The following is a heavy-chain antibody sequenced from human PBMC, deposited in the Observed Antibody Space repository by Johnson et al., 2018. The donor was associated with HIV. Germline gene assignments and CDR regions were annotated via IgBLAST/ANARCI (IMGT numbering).Heavy chain of an antibody. J-gene: IGHJ3*02. CDR2: ISYNASNQ. CDR1: GFTFSNYD. Sequence: QPGRSLRLSCAASGFTFSNYDMHWVRQAPGKGLEWVAVISYNASNQYYTDSVKGRFTISRDNSNNTMYLQMKSLRAEDTAMYFCARDYTPYYDFWSGNGGVFDIWGQGTMVTVSS. D-gene: IGHD3-3*01. V-gene: IGHV3-30*04. CDR3: ARDYTPYYDFWSGNGGVFDI.